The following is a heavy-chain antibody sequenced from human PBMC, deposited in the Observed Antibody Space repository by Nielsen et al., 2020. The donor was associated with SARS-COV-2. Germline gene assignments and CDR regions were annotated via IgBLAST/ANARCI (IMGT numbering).Heavy chain of an antibody. Sequence: RVSCKGSGYSFTSYWIGWVRQMPGKGLEWMGIIYPGDSDTGYSPSFQGQVTIPADKSISTAYLQWSSLKASDTAMYYCARLNSNYYYYGMDVWGQGTTVTVSS. D-gene: IGHD4-11*01. CDR3: ARLNSNYYYYGMDV. V-gene: IGHV5-51*01. J-gene: IGHJ6*02. CDR1: GYSFTSYW. CDR2: IYPGDSDT.